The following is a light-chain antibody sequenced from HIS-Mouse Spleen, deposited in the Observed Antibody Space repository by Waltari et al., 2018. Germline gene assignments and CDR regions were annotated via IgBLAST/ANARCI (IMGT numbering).Light chain of an antibody. Sequence: SYELTQPPSVSVSPGQTASIPCPGDKLGDKYASWYQQKPGQSPLLVIYQDSKRPSGIPERFSGSNSGNTATLTISETQAMDEADYYCQAWDSSTAVFGGGTKLTVL. CDR3: QAWDSSTAV. J-gene: IGLJ2*01. CDR1: KLGDKY. CDR2: QDS. V-gene: IGLV3-1*01.